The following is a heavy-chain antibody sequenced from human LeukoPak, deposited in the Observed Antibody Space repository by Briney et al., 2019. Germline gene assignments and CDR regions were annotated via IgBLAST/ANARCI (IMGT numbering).Heavy chain of an antibody. J-gene: IGHJ4*02. CDR1: GGSFSGYY. CDR2: INHSGSA. D-gene: IGHD6-13*01. Sequence: KPSETLSLTCAVSGGSFSGYYWNWIRQSPGKGLEGIGEINHSGSAHYNPSLKSRVTISVDTSQKQFSLRLTSVTAADTAVYYCARGRYLTTSGGAAAGFLDYWGQGSLVTVSS. V-gene: IGHV4-34*01. CDR3: ARGRYLTTSGGAAAGFLDY.